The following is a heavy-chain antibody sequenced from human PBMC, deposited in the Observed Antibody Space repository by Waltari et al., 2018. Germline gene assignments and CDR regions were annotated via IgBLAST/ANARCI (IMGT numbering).Heavy chain of an antibody. D-gene: IGHD3-22*01. V-gene: IGHV1-2*02. CDR2: IDPNSGDT. CDR1: GYTFSGPH. Sequence: QVQLVQSGAEVKKPGASVKVSCTASGYTFSGPHMHWVRQAPGQGLEWMGWIDPNSGDTNYAQKFQGRVTLTRDTSISTAYLELSRLRSDDTAIYYCARWTFYYESDWFDPWGQGTLVTVSS. J-gene: IGHJ5*02. CDR3: ARWTFYYESDWFDP.